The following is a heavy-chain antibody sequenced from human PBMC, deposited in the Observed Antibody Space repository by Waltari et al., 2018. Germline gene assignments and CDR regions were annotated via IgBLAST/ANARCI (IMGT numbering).Heavy chain of an antibody. J-gene: IGHJ4*02. V-gene: IGHV4-4*02. CDR1: GDSMSTSDY. D-gene: IGHD1-1*01. CDR2: VRGDGKT. Sequence: QLQLQESGPGLVKPSGTLSLIGTVSGDSMSTSDYWSWVRQPPGKGLGWIGQVRGDGKTNYNPSFASRVTMSLDTSTYHFALKLTSATAADTALYYCARDRGRGLYLDTWGQGTLVTVSP. CDR3: ARDRGRGLYLDT.